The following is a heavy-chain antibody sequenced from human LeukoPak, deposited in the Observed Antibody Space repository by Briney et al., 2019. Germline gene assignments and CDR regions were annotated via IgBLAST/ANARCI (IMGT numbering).Heavy chain of an antibody. CDR2: IKQDGSEE. CDR3: ARDRRYFDWLHDAFDI. Sequence: GGSLRLSCAASGFTFSSYWMTWVRQAPGKGLEWVANIKQDGSEEYYVDSVKGRFTISRDNAKNSLYLQMNSLRAEDTAVYYCARDRRYFDWLHDAFDIWGQGTMVTVSS. J-gene: IGHJ3*02. D-gene: IGHD3-9*01. V-gene: IGHV3-7*04. CDR1: GFTFSSYW.